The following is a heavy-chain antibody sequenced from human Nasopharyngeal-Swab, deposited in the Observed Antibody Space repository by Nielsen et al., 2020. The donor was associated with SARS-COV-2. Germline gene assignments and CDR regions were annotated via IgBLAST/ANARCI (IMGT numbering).Heavy chain of an antibody. D-gene: IGHD4/OR15-4a*01. J-gene: IGHJ4*02. V-gene: IGHV3-73*01. CDR3: TTDYYFDY. CDR1: GFVFSGSA. Sequence: GESLKISCAASGFVFSGSAIHWVRQASGKGLEWVGRIGDKAHNYATTYAASVKGRFTISRDDSKNTAFLQMDSLNTEDTALYYCTTDYYFDYWGQGTLDTVSS. CDR2: IGDKAHNYAT.